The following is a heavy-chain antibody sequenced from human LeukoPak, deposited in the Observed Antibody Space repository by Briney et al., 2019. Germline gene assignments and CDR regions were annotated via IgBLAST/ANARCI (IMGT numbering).Heavy chain of an antibody. V-gene: IGHV3-23*01. Sequence: PGGSLRPSCAASGLTFSSYAMSWVRQAPGKGLEWVSAISGSGGSTYYADSVKGRFTISRDNSKNTVYLQMNSLRAEDTAVYYCARAGNIVVVPAARNAFDIWGQGTMVTVSS. CDR1: GLTFSSYA. J-gene: IGHJ3*02. D-gene: IGHD2-2*01. CDR2: ISGSGGST. CDR3: ARAGNIVVVPAARNAFDI.